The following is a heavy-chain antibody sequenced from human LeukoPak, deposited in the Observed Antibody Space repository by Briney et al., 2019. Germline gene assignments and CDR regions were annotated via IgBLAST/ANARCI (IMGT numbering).Heavy chain of an antibody. V-gene: IGHV1-18*01. CDR3: ARDGSGVWFDY. CDR2: INAYNGDT. J-gene: IGHJ4*02. Sequence: ASVKVSCKASNYTFTSYGISWVRQAPGQGLEWMAWINAYNGDTNYAQKFQGRVTLTTDTSTSTAYMELKSLRSDDTAVYYCARDGSGVWFDYWGQGTLVTVSS. D-gene: IGHD3-10*01. CDR1: NYTFTSYG.